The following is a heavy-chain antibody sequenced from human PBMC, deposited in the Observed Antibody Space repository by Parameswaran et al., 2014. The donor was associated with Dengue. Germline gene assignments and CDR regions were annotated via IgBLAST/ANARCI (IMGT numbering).Heavy chain of an antibody. D-gene: IGHD2-2*01. CDR2: IIPIFGTA. Sequence: SWVRQAPGQGLEWMGGIIPIFGTANYAQKFQGRVTITADESTSTAYMELSSLRSEDTAVYYCAIGLGYCSSTSCYAYYYYYYGMDVWA. CDR3: AIGLGYCSSTSCYAYYYYYYGMDV. J-gene: IGHJ6*04. V-gene: IGHV1-69*01.